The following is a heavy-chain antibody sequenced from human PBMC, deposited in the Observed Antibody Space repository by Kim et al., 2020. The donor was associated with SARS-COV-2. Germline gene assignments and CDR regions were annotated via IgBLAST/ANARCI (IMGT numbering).Heavy chain of an antibody. Sequence: SETLSLTCAVYGGSFSGYYWSWIRQPPGKGLEWIGEINHSGSTNYNPSLKSRVTISVDTSKNQFSLKLSSVTAADTAVYYCARGTGWPKYYFDYWGQGTLVTVSS. V-gene: IGHV4-34*01. D-gene: IGHD6-19*01. CDR2: INHSGST. CDR1: GGSFSGYY. J-gene: IGHJ4*02. CDR3: ARGTGWPKYYFDY.